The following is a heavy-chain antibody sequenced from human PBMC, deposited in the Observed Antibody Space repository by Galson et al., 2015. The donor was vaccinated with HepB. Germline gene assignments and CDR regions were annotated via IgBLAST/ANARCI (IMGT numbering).Heavy chain of an antibody. V-gene: IGHV3-30*04. D-gene: IGHD3-22*01. Sequence: SLRLSCAASGFTFSSYAMHWVRQAPGKGLEWVAVISYDGSNKYYADSVMGRFTISRDNSKNTLYLQMNSLRAEDRAVYYCARGGITMIVVPDYWGQGTLVTVSS. CDR1: GFTFSSYA. CDR2: ISYDGSNK. J-gene: IGHJ4*02. CDR3: ARGGITMIVVPDY.